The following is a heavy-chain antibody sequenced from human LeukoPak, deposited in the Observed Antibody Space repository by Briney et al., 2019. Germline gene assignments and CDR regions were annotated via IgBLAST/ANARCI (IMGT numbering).Heavy chain of an antibody. CDR1: GSTFSSYS. CDR3: ARGATYSSSSPDY. J-gene: IGHJ4*02. D-gene: IGHD6-6*01. Sequence: GGSLRLSCAASGSTFSSYSMNWVRQAPGKGLEWVSAISSSGSYIYYADSVKGRFTISRDNAKNSLYLQMNSLRAEDTAVYYCARGATYSSSSPDYWGQGTLVTVSS. V-gene: IGHV3-21*01. CDR2: ISSSGSYI.